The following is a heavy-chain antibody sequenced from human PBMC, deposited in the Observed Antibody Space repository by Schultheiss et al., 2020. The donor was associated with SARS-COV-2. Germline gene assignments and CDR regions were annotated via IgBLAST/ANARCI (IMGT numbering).Heavy chain of an antibody. D-gene: IGHD3-16*01. CDR2: ISSSSSTI. Sequence: GGSLRLSCAASGFTFSSYSMNWVRQAPGKGLEWVSYISSSSSTIYYADSVKGRFTISRDNSKNTLYLQMNSLRAEDTAVYYCAKDSGTGGDDYWGQGTLVTVSS. J-gene: IGHJ4*02. CDR3: AKDSGTGGDDY. V-gene: IGHV3-48*01. CDR1: GFTFSSYS.